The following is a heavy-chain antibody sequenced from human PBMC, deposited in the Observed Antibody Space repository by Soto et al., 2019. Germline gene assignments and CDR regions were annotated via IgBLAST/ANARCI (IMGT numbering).Heavy chain of an antibody. CDR2: ISSSGSTI. CDR1: GSTFISYE. V-gene: IGHV3-48*03. CDR3: AREPDSSGYYYEADAFDI. Sequence: GWLRRACSSSGSTFISYEMNWVRQAPGKGLEWVSYISSSGSTIYYADSVKGRFTISRDNAKNSLYLQMNRLRAEDTAVYYCAREPDSSGYYYEADAFDIWGQGTMVTV. D-gene: IGHD3-22*01. J-gene: IGHJ3*02.